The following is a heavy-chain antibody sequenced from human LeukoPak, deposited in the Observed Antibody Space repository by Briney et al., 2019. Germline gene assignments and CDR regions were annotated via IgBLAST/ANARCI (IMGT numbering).Heavy chain of an antibody. CDR1: GGSISSYY. D-gene: IGHD3-22*01. Sequence: PSETLSLTCTVSGGSISSYYWSWIRQPPGKGLEWIGYIYYSGSTYYNPSLKSRVTISVDTSKDQFSLKLSSVTAADTAVYYCARHQYFYDGSDSFYLNWLDPWGQGALVTVSS. CDR2: IYYSGST. CDR3: ARHQYFYDGSDSFYLNWLDP. J-gene: IGHJ5*01. V-gene: IGHV4-59*08.